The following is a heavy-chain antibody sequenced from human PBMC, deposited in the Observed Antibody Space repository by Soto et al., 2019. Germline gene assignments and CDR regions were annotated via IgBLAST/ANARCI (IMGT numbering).Heavy chain of an antibody. CDR2: IYYSGST. D-gene: IGHD2-2*01. J-gene: IGHJ6*01. CDR1: GGSISSGDYY. Sequence: PSETLSLTCTVSGGSISSGDYYWSWIRQPPGKGLEWIGYIYYSGSTYYNPSLKSRVTISVDTSKNQFSLKLSSVTAADTAVYYCARLPAAMEETITQLHKPYYYGMDVWGQGTRVTVSS. V-gene: IGHV4-30-4*01. CDR3: ARLPAAMEETITQLHKPYYYGMDV.